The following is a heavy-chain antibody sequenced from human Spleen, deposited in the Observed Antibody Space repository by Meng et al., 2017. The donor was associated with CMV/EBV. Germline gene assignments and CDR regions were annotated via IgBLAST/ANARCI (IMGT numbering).Heavy chain of an antibody. Sequence: GESLKISCAASGFTFSRNDMHWVRQPVGKGLEWVSTIGTAGDRSYAGSVKGRFTISRDNSKNSLYLQMNSLRAEDTALYYCAKDIRRGGYYDFWSGYYLDYWGQGTLVTVSS. J-gene: IGHJ4*02. D-gene: IGHD3-3*01. V-gene: IGHV3-13*01. CDR1: GFTFSRND. CDR2: IGTAGDR. CDR3: AKDIRRGGYYDFWSGYYLDY.